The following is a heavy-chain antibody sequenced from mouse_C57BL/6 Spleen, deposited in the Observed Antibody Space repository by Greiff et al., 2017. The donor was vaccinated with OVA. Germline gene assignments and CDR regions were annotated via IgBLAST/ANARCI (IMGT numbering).Heavy chain of an antibody. D-gene: IGHD1-1*01. CDR1: GFTFSSYA. Sequence: EVKLVESGEGLVKPGGSLKLSCAASGFTFSSYAMSWVRQTPEKRLEWVAYISSGGDYIYYADTVKGRFTISRDNARNTLYLQMSSLKSEDTAMYYWTRVDPLYYYGSSYFDVWGTGTTVTVSS. CDR2: ISSGGDYI. V-gene: IGHV5-9-1*02. CDR3: TRVDPLYYYGSSYFDV. J-gene: IGHJ1*03.